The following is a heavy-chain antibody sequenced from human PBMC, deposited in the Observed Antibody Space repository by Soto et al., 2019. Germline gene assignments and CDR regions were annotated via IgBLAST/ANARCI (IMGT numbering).Heavy chain of an antibody. J-gene: IGHJ6*02. CDR3: ARANYDFWSGLPYYYYGMDV. Sequence: ASVKVSCKASGYTLTGYYMHWVRQAPGQGLEWTGWINPNSGGTNYAQKFQGWVTMTRDTSISTAYMELSRLRSDDTAVYYCARANYDFWSGLPYYYYGMDVWGQGTTVTVSS. CDR1: GYTLTGYY. V-gene: IGHV1-2*04. D-gene: IGHD3-3*01. CDR2: INPNSGGT.